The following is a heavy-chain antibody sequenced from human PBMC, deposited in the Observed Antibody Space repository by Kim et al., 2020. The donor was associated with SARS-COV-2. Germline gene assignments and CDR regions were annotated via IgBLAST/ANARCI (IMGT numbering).Heavy chain of an antibody. V-gene: IGHV4-34*01. CDR1: GGSFSGYY. Sequence: SETLSLTCAVYGGSFSGYYWSWIRQPPGKGLEWIGEINHSGSTNYNPSLKSRVTISVDTSKNQFYLKLSSVTAADTAVYYCARGLPSSSWTKTYNWFDPWGQGTLVTVSS. CDR3: ARGLPSSSWTKTYNWFDP. CDR2: INHSGST. J-gene: IGHJ5*02. D-gene: IGHD6-13*01.